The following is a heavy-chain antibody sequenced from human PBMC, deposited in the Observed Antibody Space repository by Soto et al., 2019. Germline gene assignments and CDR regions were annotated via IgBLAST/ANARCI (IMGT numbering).Heavy chain of an antibody. D-gene: IGHD6-6*01. V-gene: IGHV3-30-3*01. CDR1: GFTFSAYV. CDR2: ISYDGNSE. J-gene: IGHJ4*02. Sequence: QVQLVESAGGVVQPGTSLRVSCAAAGFTFSAYVMHWVRQAPGKGLEWVAAISYDGNSEYYAASVKGRFTVSRDNSKNTVFLQMNTLRVEDTDVYYCARGSIQDVEYWRQGTLVAVSS. CDR3: ARGSIQDVEY.